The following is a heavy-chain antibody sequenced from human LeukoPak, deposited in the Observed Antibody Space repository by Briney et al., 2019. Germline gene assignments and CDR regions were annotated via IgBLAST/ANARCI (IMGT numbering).Heavy chain of an antibody. CDR1: GFTFSGSA. D-gene: IGHD6-19*01. J-gene: IGHJ4*02. CDR3: SHSSGCEY. CDR2: IRSKANSYAT. Sequence: GGSLRLSCAASGFTFSGSAMHWVRQASGKGLEWVGRIRSKANSYATAYAASVKGRFTISRDDSKNTANQQMNSLKTEDTAVYYGSHSSGCEYWGQGTLVTVSS. V-gene: IGHV3-73*01.